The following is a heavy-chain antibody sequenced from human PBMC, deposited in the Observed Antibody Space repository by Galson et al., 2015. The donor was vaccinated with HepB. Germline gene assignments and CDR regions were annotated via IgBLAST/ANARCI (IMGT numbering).Heavy chain of an antibody. CDR1: GFTFSSYA. Sequence: SLRLSCAASGFTFSSYAMSWVRQAPGKGLEWVSATSGSGGSTYYADSVKGRFTISRDNSKNTLYLQMNSLRAEDTAVYYCAKDVIVVVPVALDYWGQGTLVTVSS. V-gene: IGHV3-23*01. CDR3: AKDVIVVVPVALDY. D-gene: IGHD2-2*01. CDR2: TSGSGGST. J-gene: IGHJ4*02.